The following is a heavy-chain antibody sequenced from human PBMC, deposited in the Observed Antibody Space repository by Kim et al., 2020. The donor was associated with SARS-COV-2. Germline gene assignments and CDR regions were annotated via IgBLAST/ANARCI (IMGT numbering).Heavy chain of an antibody. V-gene: IGHV3-7*01. J-gene: IGHJ4*02. CDR2: ET. CDR3: ARDLASSLDY. Sequence: ETYYLDSVKGRFTISRDNAKSSLYLQMNSLSAEDTAVYYCARDLASSLDYWGQGTLVTVSS. D-gene: IGHD5-12*01.